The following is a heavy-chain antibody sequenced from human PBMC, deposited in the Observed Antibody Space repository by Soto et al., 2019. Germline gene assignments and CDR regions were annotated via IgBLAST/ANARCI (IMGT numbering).Heavy chain of an antibody. CDR2: ISSDGSSV. CDR1: GFTFSSYW. J-gene: IGHJ4*02. Sequence: EVQLVESGGDLVQPGGSLRLSCAASGFTFSSYWMHWVRQAPGKGLVWVSRISSDGSSVNYADNVKGRFTISRDNAKKTLYLQMNSLSAEETAVYFCTREGYGGNSDYWGQGTLVTVFS. V-gene: IGHV3-74*01. CDR3: TREGYGGNSDY. D-gene: IGHD2-15*01.